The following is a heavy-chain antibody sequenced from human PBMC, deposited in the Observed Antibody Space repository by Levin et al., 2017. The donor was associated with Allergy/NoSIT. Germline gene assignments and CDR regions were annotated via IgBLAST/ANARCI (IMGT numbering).Heavy chain of an antibody. Sequence: KTSETLSLTCTVSGGSISSSSYYWGWIRQPPGKGLEWIGSIYYSGSTYYNPSLKSRVTISVDTSKNQFSLKLSSVTAADTAVYYCARFFDGSGSFGDHDWFDPWGQGTLVTVSS. CDR1: GGSISSSSYY. J-gene: IGHJ5*02. CDR3: ARFFDGSGSFGDHDWFDP. CDR2: IYYSGST. V-gene: IGHV4-39*01. D-gene: IGHD3-10*01.